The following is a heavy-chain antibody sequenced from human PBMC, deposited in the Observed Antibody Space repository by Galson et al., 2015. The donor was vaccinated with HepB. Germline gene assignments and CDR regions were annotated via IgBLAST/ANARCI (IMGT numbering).Heavy chain of an antibody. D-gene: IGHD6-19*01. Sequence: SLRLSCAASGFTFSSYAMSWVRQAPGKGLEWVSAISGSGGSTYYADSVKGRFTISRDNSKNTLYLQMNSLRAEDTAVYYCAKDQALYSSGWYVQFYYYYYGMDVWGQGTTVTVSS. CDR3: AKDQALYSSGWYVQFYYYYYGMDV. J-gene: IGHJ6*02. V-gene: IGHV3-23*01. CDR1: GFTFSSYA. CDR2: ISGSGGST.